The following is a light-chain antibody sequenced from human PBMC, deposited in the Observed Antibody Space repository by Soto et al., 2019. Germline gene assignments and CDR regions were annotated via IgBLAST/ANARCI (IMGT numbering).Light chain of an antibody. CDR1: QSISRS. Sequence: DIQMTQSPSTLSASVGDRVTITCRASQSISRSLAWYQQKPGKAPSLLIYDASMLEGGVPSRFSGSGLGTEYTLPIADLQPADFATCFFQQYKDFLISFGPGTTVDFK. V-gene: IGKV1-5*01. J-gene: IGKJ3*01. CDR3: QQYKDFLIS. CDR2: DAS.